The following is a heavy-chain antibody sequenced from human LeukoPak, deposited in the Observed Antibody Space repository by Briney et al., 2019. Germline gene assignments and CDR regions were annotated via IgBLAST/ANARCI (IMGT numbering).Heavy chain of an antibody. D-gene: IGHD6-19*01. CDR3: AKSFIAVAGILDY. CDR1: GFTFSSYA. J-gene: IGHJ4*02. Sequence: GGSLRLSCAASGFTFSSYAMHWVRQAPGKGLEWVAVISYDGSNKYYADSVKGRFTISRDNSKNTLYLQMNSLRAEDTAVYYCAKSFIAVAGILDYWGQGTLVTVSS. V-gene: IGHV3-30*04. CDR2: ISYDGSNK.